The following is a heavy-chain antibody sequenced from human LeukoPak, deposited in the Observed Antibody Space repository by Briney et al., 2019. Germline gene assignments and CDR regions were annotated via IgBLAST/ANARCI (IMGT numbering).Heavy chain of an antibody. CDR1: GFTFSSAW. V-gene: IGHV3-15*01. Sequence: GGSLRLSCAASGFTFSSAWMSWVRQAPGKGLEWVGRIKSKTDGGTTDYAAPVKGRFTISRDDSKNTLYLQMNSLKTEDTAVYYCTTERGDYYDSSGYYYRWKYFQHWGQGTLVTVSS. D-gene: IGHD3-22*01. CDR2: IKSKTDGGTT. J-gene: IGHJ1*01. CDR3: TTERGDYYDSSGYYYRWKYFQH.